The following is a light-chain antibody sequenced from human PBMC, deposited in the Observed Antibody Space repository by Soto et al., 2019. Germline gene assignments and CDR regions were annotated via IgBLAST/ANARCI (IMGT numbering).Light chain of an antibody. V-gene: IGLV2-23*01. CDR3: CSVGSSDTVI. Sequence: QSALTQPASVSGSPGQSITISCTGTSSDVGSYDLVSWFQHHPGEAPKLMIYEGTKRPSGVANRFSGSKSGNTASLTISGLHTDDEAYYCCCSVGSSDTVIFGGGTKVTVL. CDR1: SSDVGSYDL. CDR2: EGT. J-gene: IGLJ2*01.